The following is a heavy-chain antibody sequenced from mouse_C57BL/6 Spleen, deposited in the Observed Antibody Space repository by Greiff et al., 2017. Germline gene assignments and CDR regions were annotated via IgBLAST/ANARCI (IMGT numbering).Heavy chain of an antibody. V-gene: IGHV1-50*01. CDR3: ASAGDGYSYAMDY. CDR2: IDPSDSYT. D-gene: IGHD2-3*01. CDR1: GYTFTSYW. Sequence: VQLQQSGAELVKPGASVKLSCKASGYTFTSYWMQWVKQRPGQGLEWIGEIDPSDSYTNYNQKFKGKATLTVDTSSSTAYMLLSSLTSEDSAVYYCASAGDGYSYAMDYWGQGTSVTVSS. J-gene: IGHJ4*01.